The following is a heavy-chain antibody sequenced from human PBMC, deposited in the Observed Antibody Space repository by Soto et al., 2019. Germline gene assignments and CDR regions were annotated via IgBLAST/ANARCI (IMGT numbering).Heavy chain of an antibody. V-gene: IGHV1-69*13. Sequence: SVKVSCKASGGTFSNYAISWVRQAPGHGLEWVGGIIPLTETPVYAQTVQGRLTITADEITSAAYMELSSLRSDDTAVYYCAIGPRNSWTCDFWGQGTLVTVSS. J-gene: IGHJ4*02. CDR1: GGTFSNYA. CDR3: AIGPRNSWTCDF. D-gene: IGHD6-13*01. CDR2: IIPLTETP.